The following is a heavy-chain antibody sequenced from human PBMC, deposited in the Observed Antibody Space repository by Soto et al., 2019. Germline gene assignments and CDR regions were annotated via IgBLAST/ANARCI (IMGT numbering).Heavy chain of an antibody. Sequence: EVQLLESGGGLVQPGGSLRLSCAASGFTFSSYAMSWVRQAPGKGLEWVSAISGSGGSTYYADSVKGRVTIARDNSKNTLYLQMNSLRAEATAVYYCAKDGPDNYYYYGMDVWGQGTTVTVSS. J-gene: IGHJ6*02. CDR1: GFTFSSYA. CDR2: ISGSGGST. CDR3: AKDGPDNYYYYGMDV. V-gene: IGHV3-23*01.